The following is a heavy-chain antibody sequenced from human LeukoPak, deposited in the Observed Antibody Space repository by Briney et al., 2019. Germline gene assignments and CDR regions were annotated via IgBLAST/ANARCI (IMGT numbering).Heavy chain of an antibody. J-gene: IGHJ4*02. V-gene: IGHV1-2*02. CDR2: INPNTGGT. D-gene: IGHD3-22*01. CDR1: GYTFSGYY. Sequence: GASVKVSCKASGYTFSGYYMHWVRQAPGQGLEWMGWINPNTGGTKSAQKFQGRVTMTRDTSIRTAYMELRRLKSDDTAVYFCARVPRLTYSSVGSAYYLFDYWGQGSLVTVSS. CDR3: ARVPRLTYSSVGSAYYLFDY.